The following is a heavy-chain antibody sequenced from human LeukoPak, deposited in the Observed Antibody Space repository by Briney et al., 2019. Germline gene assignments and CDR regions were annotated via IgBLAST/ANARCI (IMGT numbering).Heavy chain of an antibody. D-gene: IGHD1-14*01. CDR3: ARAESEGLLYYYYMDV. J-gene: IGHJ6*03. CDR1: GFTFSSYS. Sequence: GGSLRLSCAASGFTFSSYSMNWVRQAPGKGLEWVSSFCSSSSYIYYADSVKGGFTISRGNAKNSLYLQMNSLRAEDTAVYYCARAESEGLLYYYYMDVWGKGTTATVSS. CDR2: FCSSSSYI. V-gene: IGHV3-21*01.